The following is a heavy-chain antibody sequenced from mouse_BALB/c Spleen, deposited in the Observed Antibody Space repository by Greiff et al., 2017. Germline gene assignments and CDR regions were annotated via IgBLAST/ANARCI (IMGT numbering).Heavy chain of an antibody. D-gene: IGHD2-3*01. V-gene: IGHV3-2*02. CDR2: ISYSGST. Sequence: EVKLQESGPGLVKPSQSLSLTCTVTGYSITSDYAWNWIRQFPGNKLEWMGYISYSGSTSYNPSLKSRISITRDTSKNQFFLQLNSVTTEDTATYYCARGDGYPYYFDYWGQGTTLTVSS. CDR3: ARGDGYPYYFDY. J-gene: IGHJ2*01. CDR1: GYSITSDYA.